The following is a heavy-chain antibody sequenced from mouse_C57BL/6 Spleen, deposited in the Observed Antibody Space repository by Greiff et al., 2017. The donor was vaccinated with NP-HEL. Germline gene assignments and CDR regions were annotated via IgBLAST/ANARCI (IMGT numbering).Heavy chain of an antibody. V-gene: IGHV1-82*01. Sequence: VQLQQSGPELVKPGASVKISCKASGYAFTSSWMNWVKQRPGKGLEWIGRIYPGDGATNYNGKFKGKATLTADKSSSTAYMQLSSLTSEDSAVSVCASATGYYSMDYWGQGTSVTVSS. CDR1: GYAFTSSW. CDR2: IYPGDGAT. CDR3: ASATGYYSMDY. J-gene: IGHJ4*01.